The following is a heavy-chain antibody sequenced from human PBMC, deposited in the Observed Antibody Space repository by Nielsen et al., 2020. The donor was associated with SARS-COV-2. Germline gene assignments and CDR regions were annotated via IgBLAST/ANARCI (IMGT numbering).Heavy chain of an antibody. CDR3: AREGRKLPLDY. Sequence: GGSLRLSCAASGFTFSSYGMHWVRQAPGKGLEWVAVIWYDGSNKYYADSVKGRFTISRDNAKNSLYLQMNSLRAEDTAVYYCAREGRKLPLDYWGQGTLVTVSS. CDR1: GFTFSSYG. J-gene: IGHJ4*02. V-gene: IGHV3-33*01. D-gene: IGHD5-24*01. CDR2: IWYDGSNK.